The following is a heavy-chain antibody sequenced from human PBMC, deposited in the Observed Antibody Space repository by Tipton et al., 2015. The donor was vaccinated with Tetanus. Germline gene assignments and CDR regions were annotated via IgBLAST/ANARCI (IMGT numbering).Heavy chain of an antibody. CDR2: MSWNSGSI. Sequence: SLRLSCVASGFTFDDYAMHWVRQAPGKGLEWVSGMSWNSGSIGYADSVKGRFTISRDNAKNSLYLQMNSLRAEDTALYYCAKDSPYSSSGYMGGSGGYFDYWGQGTLVTVSS. J-gene: IGHJ4*02. CDR1: GFTFDDYA. V-gene: IGHV3-9*01. D-gene: IGHD6-13*01. CDR3: AKDSPYSSSGYMGGSGGYFDY.